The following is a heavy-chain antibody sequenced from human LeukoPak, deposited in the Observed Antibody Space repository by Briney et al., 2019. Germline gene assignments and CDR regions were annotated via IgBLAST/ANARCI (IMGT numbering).Heavy chain of an antibody. V-gene: IGHV1-69*04. CDR3: ARGQKGQQLADY. CDR2: IIPILGIA. Sequence: SVKVSCKASGGTFSSYAISWVRQAPGQGLEWMGRIIPILGIANYAQKFQGRVTITADKSTSTAYMELRSLRSDDTAVYYCARGQKGQQLADYWGLGTLVTVSS. D-gene: IGHD6-13*01. J-gene: IGHJ4*02. CDR1: GGTFSSYA.